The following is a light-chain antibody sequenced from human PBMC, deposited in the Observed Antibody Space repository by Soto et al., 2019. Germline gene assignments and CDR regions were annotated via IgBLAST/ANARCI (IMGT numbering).Light chain of an antibody. V-gene: IGKV3-20*01. CDR2: GAS. Sequence: EIVLTQSPGTLSLSPGERATLSCRASQSISNTYLAWHQQKPGQAPRLLIYGASSRAPGIPDRSGGSVYGTDFTLTISRLEPEDFAVYYCHQYGDSPYTFGQGTKLEIK. CDR3: HQYGDSPYT. CDR1: QSISNTY. J-gene: IGKJ2*01.